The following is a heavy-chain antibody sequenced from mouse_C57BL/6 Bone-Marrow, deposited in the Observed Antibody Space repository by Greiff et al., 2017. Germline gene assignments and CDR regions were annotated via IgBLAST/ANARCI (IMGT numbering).Heavy chain of an antibody. CDR1: GYSITSGYY. CDR2: ISYDGSN. CDR3: ARGGSSPYWYFDV. V-gene: IGHV3-6*01. Sequence: EVKLVESGPGLVKPSQSLSLTCSVTGYSITSGYYWNWIRQFPGNKLEWMGYISYDGSNNYNPSLKNRISITRDTSKNQFFLKLNSVTTEDTATYYCARGGSSPYWYFDVWGTGTTVTVSS. D-gene: IGHD1-1*01. J-gene: IGHJ1*03.